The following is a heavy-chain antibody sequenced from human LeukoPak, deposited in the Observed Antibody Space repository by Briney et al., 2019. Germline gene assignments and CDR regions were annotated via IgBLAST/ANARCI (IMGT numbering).Heavy chain of an antibody. V-gene: IGHV3-30-3*01. CDR3: ARGLRNDAFDI. CDR1: GFTFSTYT. Sequence: GGSLRLSCAASGFTFSTYTMHWVRQAPGKGLEWVAVISYDGSSKYYADSVKGRFTISRDNSKNALYLQMNSLRAEDTAVYYCARGLRNDAFDIWGQGTMVTVSS. D-gene: IGHD4-17*01. CDR2: ISYDGSSK. J-gene: IGHJ3*02.